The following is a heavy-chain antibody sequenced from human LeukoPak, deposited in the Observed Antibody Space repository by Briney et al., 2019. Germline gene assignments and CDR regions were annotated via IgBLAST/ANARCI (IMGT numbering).Heavy chain of an antibody. D-gene: IGHD3-10*01. CDR2: INHSGST. J-gene: IGHJ6*04. CDR3: ARVGIWFGELLTDV. V-gene: IGHV4-34*01. Sequence: SETLSLTCAVYGGSFSGYYWSWLRQPPGKGLEWIGEINHSGSTNYNPSLKSRVTISVDTSKNQFSLKLSSVTAADTAVYYCARVGIWFGELLTDVWGKGTTVTVSS. CDR1: GGSFSGYY.